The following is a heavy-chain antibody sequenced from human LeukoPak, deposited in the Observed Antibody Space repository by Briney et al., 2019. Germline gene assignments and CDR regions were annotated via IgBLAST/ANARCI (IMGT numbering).Heavy chain of an antibody. J-gene: IGHJ4*02. CDR1: GGSISSGGYY. CDR3: ARDSSGYYYFDY. V-gene: IGHV4-31*03. CDR2: IYYSGST. Sequence: PSQTLSLTCTVSGGSISSGGYYWSWIRQHPGKGLEWIGYIYYSGSTYYNPSLKSRVTISVDTSKNQFSLKLSSVTAADTAVYYCARDSSGYYYFDYWGQGTLATVSS. D-gene: IGHD3-22*01.